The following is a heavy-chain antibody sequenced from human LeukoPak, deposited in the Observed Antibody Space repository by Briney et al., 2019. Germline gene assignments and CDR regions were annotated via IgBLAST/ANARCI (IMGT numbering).Heavy chain of an antibody. V-gene: IGHV4-61*02. J-gene: IGHJ4*02. D-gene: IGHD5-24*01. Sequence: PSETLSLTCTVSGASISNDNYYWTWIRQPAGKALEWIGRIYSSGGTNYNPSLKSRVTISVDTPKNQFSLKLSSVTAADTAVYFCAREHAVEMATMWYFDYWGQGTLVTVSS. CDR1: GASISNDNYY. CDR2: IYSSGGT. CDR3: AREHAVEMATMWYFDY.